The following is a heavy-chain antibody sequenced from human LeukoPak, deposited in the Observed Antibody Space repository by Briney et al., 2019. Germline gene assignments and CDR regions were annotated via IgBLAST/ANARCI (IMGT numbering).Heavy chain of an antibody. V-gene: IGHV3-43D*04. J-gene: IGHJ4*02. CDR3: AKDRSGNSYGHFDY. D-gene: IGHD3-10*01. CDR1: RFTFDDYA. Sequence: GGSLTLSCAASRFTFDDYAMHWVRQAPGNGLEWVSLISWGGGSTYYADSVKGRFTISRDNSKNSLYLHMNSLRAEDTALYYCAKDRSGNSYGHFDYWGQGTLVTVSS. CDR2: ISWGGGST.